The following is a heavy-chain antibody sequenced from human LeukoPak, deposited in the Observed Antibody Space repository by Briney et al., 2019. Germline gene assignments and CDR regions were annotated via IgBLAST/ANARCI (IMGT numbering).Heavy chain of an antibody. CDR1: GITFSSYG. Sequence: GGSLRLSCAASGITFSSYGMSWVRQAPGKGLEWVSSISSTGGTTYYADSVKGRFTISRDNSKNTLYLQMNSLRVDDTAVYYCARDWYHAIDYWGQGTLVTVSS. J-gene: IGHJ4*02. V-gene: IGHV3-23*01. D-gene: IGHD2-2*01. CDR2: ISSTGGTT. CDR3: ARDWYHAIDY.